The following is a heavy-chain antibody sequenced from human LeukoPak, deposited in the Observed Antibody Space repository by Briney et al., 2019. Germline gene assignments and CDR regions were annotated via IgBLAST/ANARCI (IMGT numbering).Heavy chain of an antibody. CDR3: ARGGYDSIEGYHYYYYMDV. CDR1: GYTFTRYG. Sequence: ASVKVSCKASGYTFTRYGISWVRQAPGQGLEWMGWINSYNGNTKYAPKFQGRVTMPTDTSTSTAYMDLRSLRFDDTAVYFCARGGYDSIEGYHYYYYMDVWGKGTTVSVS. V-gene: IGHV1-18*01. D-gene: IGHD5-12*01. J-gene: IGHJ6*03. CDR2: INSYNGNT.